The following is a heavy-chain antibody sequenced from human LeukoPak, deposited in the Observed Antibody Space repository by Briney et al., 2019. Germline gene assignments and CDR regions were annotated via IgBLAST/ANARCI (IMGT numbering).Heavy chain of an antibody. CDR2: ISSSSSTI. D-gene: IGHD1-26*01. CDR1: GFPFSSYS. V-gene: IGHV3-48*02. Sequence: GGPLTLSCAPSGFPFSSYSMHWVRQAPGKGLEWVSYISSSSSTIYYADSVKGRFSVSRDNAKNSLYLQMNSLRDEDTAVFYCARGSNIVGTTTYFDFWGQGTLVTVSS. J-gene: IGHJ4*02. CDR3: ARGSNIVGTTTYFDF.